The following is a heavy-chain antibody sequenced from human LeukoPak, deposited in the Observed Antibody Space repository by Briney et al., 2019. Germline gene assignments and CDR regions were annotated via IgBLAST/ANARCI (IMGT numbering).Heavy chain of an antibody. CDR2: ISAYNGNT. CDR1: GYTFSSYG. CDR3: ATRDGYKLDY. D-gene: IGHD5-24*01. J-gene: IGHJ4*02. V-gene: IGHV1-18*01. Sequence: ASVKVSCKASGYTFSSYGISWVRQAPGQGLEWMGWISAYNGNTDYAQKLQGRVTMTTDTSTSTAYMELSSLRSEDTAVYYCATRDGYKLDYWGQGTLVTVSS.